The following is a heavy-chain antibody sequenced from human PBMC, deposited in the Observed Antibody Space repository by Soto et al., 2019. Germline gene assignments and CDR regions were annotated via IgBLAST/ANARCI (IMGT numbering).Heavy chain of an antibody. V-gene: IGHV3-30*18. D-gene: IGHD1-26*01. CDR3: AKDRNIAGEFDY. CDR1: GLTFSSYG. Sequence: QVQLVESGGGVVQPGRSLRLSCAASGLTFSSYGMHWVRQAPGKGLEWVAVISYDGSNKYYADSVKGRFTISRDNSKNTLYLQMNSLRAEDTAVYYCAKDRNIAGEFDYWGQGTLVTVSS. J-gene: IGHJ4*02. CDR2: ISYDGSNK.